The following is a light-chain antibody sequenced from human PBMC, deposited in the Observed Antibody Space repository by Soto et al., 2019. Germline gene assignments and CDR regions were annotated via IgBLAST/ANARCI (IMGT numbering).Light chain of an antibody. CDR1: HRVSTY. CDR2: DAS. CDR3: QQRADLIVT. V-gene: IGKV3-11*01. Sequence: EILLTQSPATLSLSPGEGAALSCRASHRVSTYVAWYQQKPGQAPRLLIFDASNRATGVPARFSGSGSGTDFTLTISSLEPGDSAVYYCQQRADLIVTFGGGTKVEI. J-gene: IGKJ4*01.